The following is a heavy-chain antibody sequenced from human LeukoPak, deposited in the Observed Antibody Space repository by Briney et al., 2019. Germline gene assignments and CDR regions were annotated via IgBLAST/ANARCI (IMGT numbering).Heavy chain of an antibody. Sequence: GGFLRLSCVASGFTFSSYAMHWVRQAPGKGLEYVSAISSSGSSTFYAISVKGRFTISRDNSKNTLYLQMGSLRAEDMAVYYCARRPQGAYDIWGQGTMVTVSS. CDR2: ISSSGSST. V-gene: IGHV3-64*01. CDR1: GFTFSSYA. J-gene: IGHJ3*02. CDR3: ARRPQGAYDI.